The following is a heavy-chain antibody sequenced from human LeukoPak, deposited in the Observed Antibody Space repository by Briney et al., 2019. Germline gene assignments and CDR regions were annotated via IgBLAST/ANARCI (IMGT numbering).Heavy chain of an antibody. D-gene: IGHD2-2*01. Sequence: ASVKVSCKASGYTFSSYGISWVRQAPGQGLEWMGWITAYNGNTNYAQKLQGRVTMTTDTSTSTAYMELRSLRSDDTAVYYCARGGGIIVVTDEAYDYWGQGTLVTVSS. CDR1: GYTFSSYG. CDR3: ARGGGIIVVTDEAYDY. CDR2: ITAYNGNT. J-gene: IGHJ4*02. V-gene: IGHV1-18*01.